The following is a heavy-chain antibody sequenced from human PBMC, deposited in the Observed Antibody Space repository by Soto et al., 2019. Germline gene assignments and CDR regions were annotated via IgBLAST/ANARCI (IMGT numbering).Heavy chain of an antibody. CDR3: ARDHYYFDY. V-gene: IGHV3-7*01. Sequence: PGGSLRLSCAASGFTFSNYWMSWVRQAPGKGLEWVANIKQDGSEKYYVDSVKGRFTISRDNAKNSLYLQMNSLRAEDTAVYCCARDHYYFDYWGQGTLVTVSS. CDR2: IKQDGSEK. CDR1: GFTFSNYW. J-gene: IGHJ4*02.